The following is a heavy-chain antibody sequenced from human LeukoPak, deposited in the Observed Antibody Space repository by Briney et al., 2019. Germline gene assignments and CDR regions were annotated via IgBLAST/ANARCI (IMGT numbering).Heavy chain of an antibody. CDR1: GFTFSSYA. CDR2: IGQDGSVK. Sequence: GGSLRLSCAASGFTFSSYAMSWVRQAPGKGLEGVGNIGQDGSVKNYADSVKGRFTISRDNAKNSVFLQMNSLRAEDTAFYYCGNQCSGGICPENWGRGTLVTVSS. V-gene: IGHV3-7*01. D-gene: IGHD2-15*01. J-gene: IGHJ4*02. CDR3: GNQCSGGICPEN.